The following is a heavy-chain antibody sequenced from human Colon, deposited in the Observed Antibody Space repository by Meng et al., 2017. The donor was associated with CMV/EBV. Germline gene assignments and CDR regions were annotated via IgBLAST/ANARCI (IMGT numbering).Heavy chain of an antibody. Sequence: GESLKISCSASGFTFSSYAMSWVRQAPGKGLEWVSAISGSGGSTYYADSVKGRFTISRDNSKNTLYLQMNSLRAEDTAVYYCAFALGYCSGGSCRMYGMDVWGQGTTVTSP. CDR1: GFTFSSYA. CDR2: ISGSGGST. D-gene: IGHD2-15*01. J-gene: IGHJ6*02. V-gene: IGHV3-23*01. CDR3: AFALGYCSGGSCRMYGMDV.